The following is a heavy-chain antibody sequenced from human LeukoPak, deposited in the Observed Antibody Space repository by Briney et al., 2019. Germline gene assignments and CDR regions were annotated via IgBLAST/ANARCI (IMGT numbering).Heavy chain of an antibody. D-gene: IGHD3-16*02. CDR3: ARGRKYDYVWGSYRPRDNWFDP. CDR1: GGSFSCYY. CDR2: INHSGST. V-gene: IGHV4-34*01. Sequence: SAALALPLAVFGGSFSCYYWSWVRPPPGKGVEWVGEINHSGSTNYNPSLKSRVTISVDTSKNQFSLKLSSVTAADTAVYYCARGRKYDYVWGSYRPRDNWFDPWGQGTLVTVSS. J-gene: IGHJ5*02.